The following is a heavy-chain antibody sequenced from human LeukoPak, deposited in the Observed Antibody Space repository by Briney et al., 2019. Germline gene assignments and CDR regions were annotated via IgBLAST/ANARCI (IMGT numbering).Heavy chain of an antibody. V-gene: IGHV3-20*04. J-gene: IGHJ4*02. CDR2: INWNGGST. Sequence: PGGSLRLSCAASGFTFDDYGMSWVRQAPGKGLEWDSGINWNGGSTGYADSVKGRFTISRDNAKNSLYLQMNSLRAEDTALYYCARVADIVVVPAVPYFDYWGQGTLVTVSS. CDR3: ARVADIVVVPAVPYFDY. D-gene: IGHD2-2*01. CDR1: GFTFDDYG.